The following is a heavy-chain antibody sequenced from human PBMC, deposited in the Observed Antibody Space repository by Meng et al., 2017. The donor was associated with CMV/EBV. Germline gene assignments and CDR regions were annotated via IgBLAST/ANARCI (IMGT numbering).Heavy chain of an antibody. CDR2: INPSGGST. CDR3: ARAGQEYSSSWYGFDY. V-gene: IGHV1-46*01. CDR1: GYTFTSYY. D-gene: IGHD6-13*01. J-gene: IGHJ4*02. Sequence: GYTFTSYYMHWVRQAPGQGLEWMGVINPSGGSTSYAQKFQGRVTMTRDTSTSTVYMELSSLRSEDTAVYYCARAGQEYSSSWYGFDYWGQGTLVTVSS.